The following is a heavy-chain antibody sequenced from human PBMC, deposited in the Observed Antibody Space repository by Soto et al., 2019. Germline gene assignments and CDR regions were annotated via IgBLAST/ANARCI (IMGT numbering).Heavy chain of an antibody. D-gene: IGHD6-6*01. CDR2: ISAYNGNT. CDR1: GYTFTSYG. V-gene: IGHV1-18*01. J-gene: IGHJ5*02. CDR3: ARGSSSSGLNWFDP. Sequence: VASVKVSCKASGYTFTSYGISWVRQAPGQGLEWMGWISAYNGNTNYAQKLQGRVTMTTDTSTSTAYMELRSLRSDDTAVYYCARGSSSSGLNWFDPWGQGTLVTVSS.